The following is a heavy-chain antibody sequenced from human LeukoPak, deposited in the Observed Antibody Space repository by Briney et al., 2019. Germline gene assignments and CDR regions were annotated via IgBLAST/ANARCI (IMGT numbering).Heavy chain of an antibody. D-gene: IGHD4-17*01. V-gene: IGHV3-53*01. CDR1: GFTVSINY. CDR3: ASGTTVTTFDY. CDR2: IYSGDNT. Sequence: HPGGSLRLSCAAAGFTVSINYMSWVRQAPGKGLEWVSVIYSGDNTYYADSVKGRFTISRDNSKNTLHLQMNSLRAEDTAVYYCASGTTVTTFDYWGQGTLVTVSS. J-gene: IGHJ4*02.